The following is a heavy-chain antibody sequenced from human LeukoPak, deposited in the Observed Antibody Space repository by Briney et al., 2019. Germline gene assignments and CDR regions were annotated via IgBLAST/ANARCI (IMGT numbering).Heavy chain of an antibody. CDR3: ARDGPVGYYYYYYGMDV. CDR2: INHSGST. J-gene: IGHJ6*02. V-gene: IGHV4-34*01. CDR1: GGSFSGYY. D-gene: IGHD3-10*01. Sequence: SETLSLTCAVYGGSFSGYYWSWIRQPPGKGLEWIGEINHSGSTNYNPSLKSRVTISVDTSKNQFSLKLSSVTAADTAVYYCARDGPVGYYYYYYGMDVWGQGTTVTVSS.